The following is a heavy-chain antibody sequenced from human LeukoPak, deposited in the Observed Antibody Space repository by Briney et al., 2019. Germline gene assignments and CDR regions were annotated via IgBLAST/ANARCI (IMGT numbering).Heavy chain of an antibody. J-gene: IGHJ4*02. Sequence: GGSLTLSCAASGFTFSSYALSWVRQAPGKGLEWVSDICGSGVSTYYAASVRGRFTISTDNSKNTLYLQMNSLRAEDTAVYYCAKDLWHYDSSGYPDYWGQGTLVTVSS. V-gene: IGHV3-23*01. CDR1: GFTFSSYA. CDR3: AKDLWHYDSSGYPDY. CDR2: ICGSGVST. D-gene: IGHD3-22*01.